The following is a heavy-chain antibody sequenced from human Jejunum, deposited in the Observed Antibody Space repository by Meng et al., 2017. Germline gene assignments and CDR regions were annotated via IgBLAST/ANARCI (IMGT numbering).Heavy chain of an antibody. J-gene: IGHJ2*01. CDR2: LWADESNQ. V-gene: IGHV3-33*01. CDR3: ARDSDTSGRHWYFEL. Sequence: GESLKISCAASGFTLRNYGMHWVRQAPGKGLELVALLWADESNQNYADSVKGRFTISKDKSKNTLYLQMNSLRAEDTAVYYCARDSDTSGRHWYFELWGRGTLVTVSS. D-gene: IGHD6-19*01. CDR1: GFTLRNYG.